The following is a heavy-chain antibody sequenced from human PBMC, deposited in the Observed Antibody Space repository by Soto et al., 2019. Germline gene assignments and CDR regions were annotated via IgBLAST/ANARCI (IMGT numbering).Heavy chain of an antibody. CDR2: AYYRSRWRY. J-gene: IGHJ4*02. Sequence: SQTLSLTCAICGDSVSNNGATWNWIRQSPSRGLEWLGRAYYRSRWRYDYATSVRGRITINPDTSKNQFSLQLNSVTSEDTAVDYCARDPPYFNRGFDYWGQGTPGTVSS. CDR3: ARDPPYFNRGFDY. D-gene: IGHD2-15*01. CDR1: GDSVSNNGAT. V-gene: IGHV6-1*01.